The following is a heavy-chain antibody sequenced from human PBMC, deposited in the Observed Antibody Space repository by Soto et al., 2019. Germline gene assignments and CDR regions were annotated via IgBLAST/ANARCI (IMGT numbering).Heavy chain of an antibody. CDR2: IYYSGST. J-gene: IGHJ4*02. Sequence: SETLSLTCTVSGGSISSGDYYWSWIRQPPGKGLEWIGYIYYSGSTYYNPSLKSRVTISVDTSKNQFSLKLSSVTAADTAVYYCARDYYGSGTLGYWGQGTLVTVSS. V-gene: IGHV4-30-4*01. CDR1: GGSISSGDYY. CDR3: ARDYYGSGTLGY. D-gene: IGHD3-10*01.